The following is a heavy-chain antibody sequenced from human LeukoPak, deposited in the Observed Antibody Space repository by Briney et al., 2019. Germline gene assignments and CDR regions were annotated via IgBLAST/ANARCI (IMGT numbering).Heavy chain of an antibody. CDR2: ISSSSSYI. CDR1: GFTFSSYS. CDR3: ANILDDFWSGLDY. V-gene: IGHV3-21*01. Sequence: GGSLRLSCAASGFTFSSYSMNWVRQAPGKGLEWVSSISSSSSYIYYADSVKGRFTISRDNSKNTLYLQMNSLRAEDTAVYYCANILDDFWSGLDYWGQGTLVTVSS. J-gene: IGHJ4*02. D-gene: IGHD3-3*01.